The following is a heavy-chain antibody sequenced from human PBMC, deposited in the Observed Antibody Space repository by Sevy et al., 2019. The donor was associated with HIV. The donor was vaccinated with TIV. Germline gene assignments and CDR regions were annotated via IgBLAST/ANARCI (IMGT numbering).Heavy chain of an antibody. V-gene: IGHV1-18*01. Sequence: ASVKVSCKASGYTFASEGISWVRQAPGQGLEWMGWIGAYNGNANSAQKLQGRVTMTTDTSTSSAYMELSSLRSDDTAIYYCARVPTYYYCSATYFESWGQGTLVTASS. CDR3: ARVPTYYYCSATYFES. D-gene: IGHD3-10*01. CDR2: IGAYNGNA. J-gene: IGHJ4*02. CDR1: GYTFASEG.